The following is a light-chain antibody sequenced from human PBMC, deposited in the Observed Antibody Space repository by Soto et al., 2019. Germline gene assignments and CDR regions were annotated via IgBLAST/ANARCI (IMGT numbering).Light chain of an antibody. Sequence: QSVLTQPPSASGTPGQRVTISCSGSSSNIGDNPVNWYQQLPGAAPKLLIYINDQRPSGVPDRFSGSKSGTSASLAISGLQPEDEADYYCAAWDDSLNALFGTGTKLTGL. J-gene: IGLJ1*01. V-gene: IGLV1-44*01. CDR1: SSNIGDNP. CDR3: AAWDDSLNAL. CDR2: IND.